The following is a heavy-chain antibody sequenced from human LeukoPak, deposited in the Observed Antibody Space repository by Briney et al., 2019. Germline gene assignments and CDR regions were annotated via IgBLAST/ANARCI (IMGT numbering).Heavy chain of an antibody. Sequence: ASVKVSCKASGYTFTNYYIHWVRQAPGQGLEWMGIINPSGGSTSYAQKFQGRVTMTRGMSTSTVYMELNSLRSEDTAIYYCARDLGPSGWNHFDYWGQGILVTVSS. CDR3: ARDLGPSGWNHFDY. V-gene: IGHV1-46*01. D-gene: IGHD6-19*01. J-gene: IGHJ4*02. CDR2: INPSGGST. CDR1: GYTFTNYY.